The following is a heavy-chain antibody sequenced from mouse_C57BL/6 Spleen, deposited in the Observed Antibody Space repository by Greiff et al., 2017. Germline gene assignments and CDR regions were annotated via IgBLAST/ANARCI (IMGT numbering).Heavy chain of an antibody. V-gene: IGHV1-80*01. CDR2: IYPGDGDT. Sequence: VKLVESGAELVKPGASVKISCKASGYAFSSYWMNWVKQRPGKGLEWIGQIYPGDGDTNYNGKFKGKATLTADKSSSTAYMQLSSLTSEDSAVYFCARSRDYDYDDYFDYWGQGTTLTVSS. J-gene: IGHJ2*01. CDR3: ARSRDYDYDDYFDY. CDR1: GYAFSSYW. D-gene: IGHD2-4*01.